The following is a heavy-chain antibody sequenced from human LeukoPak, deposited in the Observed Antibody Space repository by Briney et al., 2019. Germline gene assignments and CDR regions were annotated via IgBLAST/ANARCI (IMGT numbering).Heavy chain of an antibody. D-gene: IGHD3-22*01. J-gene: IGHJ4*02. CDR1: GFTFSSYA. V-gene: IGHV3-23*01. CDR2: ISGSGGST. CDR3: ARDSYDSSGYYEVNESDY. Sequence: PGGSLRLSCAASGFTFSSYAMSWVRQAPGKGLEWVSAISGSGGSTYYADSVKGRFTISRDNAKNSLYLQMNSLRAEDTAVYYCARDSYDSSGYYEVNESDYWGQGTLVTVSS.